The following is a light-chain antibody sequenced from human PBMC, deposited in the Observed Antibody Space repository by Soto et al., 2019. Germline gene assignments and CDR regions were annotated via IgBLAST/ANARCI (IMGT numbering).Light chain of an antibody. J-gene: IGLJ3*02. V-gene: IGLV2-14*01. CDR2: EVS. CDR1: SSDVGGYNH. Sequence: QSVLTQPASVSGSPGQSITISCTGTSSDVGGYNHVSWYQQHSGKVPKVIIYEVSNRPSGVSDRFSGSKSGNTASLTISGLQPEDEADYYCNSYTNTDTFWVFGGGTKVTVL. CDR3: NSYTNTDTFWV.